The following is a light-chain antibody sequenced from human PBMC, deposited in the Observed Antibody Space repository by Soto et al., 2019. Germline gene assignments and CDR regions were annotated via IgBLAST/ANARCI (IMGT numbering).Light chain of an antibody. Sequence: DIQMTQSPSTLSASVGDRVTITCRASQSISSWLAWYQQKPGKAPKLLIYKASSLESGVPSRFSGSGSGTEFTLTISSLQPDDLATYYCKQYVAFGQGTKVELK. CDR2: KAS. CDR3: KQYVA. CDR1: QSISSW. J-gene: IGKJ1*01. V-gene: IGKV1-5*03.